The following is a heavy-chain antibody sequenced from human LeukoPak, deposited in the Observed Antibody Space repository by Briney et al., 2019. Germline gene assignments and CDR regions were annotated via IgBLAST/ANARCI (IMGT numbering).Heavy chain of an antibody. CDR1: GDSISSYY. CDR3: ARHPTYSTPDYFDY. D-gene: IGHD4-11*01. J-gene: IGHJ4*02. CDR2: IYTSGST. V-gene: IGHV4-4*09. Sequence: SETLSLTCTVSGDSISSYYWSWIRQPPGKGLEWIGYIYTSGSTNYNPSLKSRVTISVDTSKNQFSLKLSSVTAADTAVYYCARHPTYSTPDYFDYGGQGTLVTVSA.